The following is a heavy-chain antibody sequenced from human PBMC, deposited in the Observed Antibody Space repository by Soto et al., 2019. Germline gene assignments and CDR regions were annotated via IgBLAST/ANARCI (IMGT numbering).Heavy chain of an antibody. Sequence: GGSLRLSCAASGFTFSSYSMNWVRQAPGKGLEWVSSISSSSSYIYYADSVKGRFTISRDNAKNSLYLQMNSLRADDTAVYYCARAYCSSTSCYDAFDIWGQGTMVTVSS. CDR3: ARAYCSSTSCYDAFDI. D-gene: IGHD2-2*01. CDR1: GFTFSSYS. J-gene: IGHJ3*02. CDR2: ISSSSSYI. V-gene: IGHV3-21*01.